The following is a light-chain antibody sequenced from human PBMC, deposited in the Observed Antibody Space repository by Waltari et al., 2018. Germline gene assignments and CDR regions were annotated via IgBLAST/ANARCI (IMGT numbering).Light chain of an antibody. CDR1: QSLLHTNGYNL. Sequence: DIVMIQSPRSLPVTPGEPASISCRSSQSLLHTNGYNLLDWYLQKPGQSPQLLIYLASARASGFPDRFSGTGSGTDFTLKISRVEAEHVGIYYCMQALQTPPTFGQGTRLDIK. J-gene: IGKJ5*01. CDR2: LAS. CDR3: MQALQTPPT. V-gene: IGKV2-28*01.